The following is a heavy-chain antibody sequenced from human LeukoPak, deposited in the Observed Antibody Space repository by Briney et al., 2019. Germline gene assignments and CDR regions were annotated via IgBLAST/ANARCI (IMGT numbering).Heavy chain of an antibody. D-gene: IGHD5-18*01. Sequence: PGGSLRLSCAASGFTFSSYAMSWVRQAPGKGLEWVSVISGSGVNTYYADSVKGRFTISRDNAKNTLYLQMNSLRAEDTAVYYCARVAHSYDNYWGQGTLVTVSS. V-gene: IGHV3-23*01. J-gene: IGHJ4*02. CDR1: GFTFSSYA. CDR3: ARVAHSYDNY. CDR2: ISGSGVNT.